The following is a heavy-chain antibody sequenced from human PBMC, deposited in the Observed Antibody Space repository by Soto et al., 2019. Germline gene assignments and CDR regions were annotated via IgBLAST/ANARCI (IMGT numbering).Heavy chain of an antibody. J-gene: IGHJ4*02. V-gene: IGHV1-69*02. CDR3: ARVLGKAHPYSSSWPYYFDY. CDR1: GGTFSSYT. Sequence: QVQLVQSGAEVKKPGSSVKVSCKASGGTFSSYTISWVRQAPGQGLEWMGRIIPILGIANYAQNFQGRVTITPNKSTSTAYMELSSLRSEDTAVYYCARVLGKAHPYSSSWPYYFDYWGQGTLVTVSS. CDR2: IIPILGIA. D-gene: IGHD6-13*01.